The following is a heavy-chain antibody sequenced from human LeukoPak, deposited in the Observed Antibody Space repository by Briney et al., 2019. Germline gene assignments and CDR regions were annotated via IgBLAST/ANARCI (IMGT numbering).Heavy chain of an antibody. D-gene: IGHD3-22*01. V-gene: IGHV1-69*13. CDR2: IIPIFGTA. J-gene: IGHJ4*02. CDR3: AREWDYHSSGYYYYY. CDR1: GGTFSSYA. Sequence: SVKVSCKASGGTFSSYAISWVRQAPGQGLEWMGGIIPIFGTANYAQNFQGRVTITADESTSTAYMELSSLRSEDTAVYYCAREWDYHSSGYYYYYWGQGTLVTVSS.